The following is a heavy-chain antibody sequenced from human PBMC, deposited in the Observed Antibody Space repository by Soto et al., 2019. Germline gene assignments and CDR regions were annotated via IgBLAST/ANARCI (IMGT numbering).Heavy chain of an antibody. V-gene: IGHV3-21*01. Sequence: EVHLVESGGGLVKPGGSLRLSCAASGFTFRDCTMNWVRQAPGKGLEWVSSISSSGTFKYYADSLGGRFTISRDNAKNSLYLQLNSLRGEDTAIYYCARDDLYDSTGYDSWGQGTLVTV. CDR2: ISSSGTFK. J-gene: IGHJ5*02. CDR3: ARDDLYDSTGYDS. D-gene: IGHD3-22*01. CDR1: GFTFRDCT.